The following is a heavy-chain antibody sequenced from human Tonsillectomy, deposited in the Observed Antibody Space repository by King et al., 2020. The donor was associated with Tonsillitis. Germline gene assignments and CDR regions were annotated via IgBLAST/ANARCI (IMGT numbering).Heavy chain of an antibody. CDR3: AREQIAVAGKYYYYYNMDV. Sequence: VQLQQSGPGLVKPSQTLSLTCAISGDSVSSNSAAWNWIRQSPSRGLEWLGRTYYRSKWYNDYAVSVKSRITINPDTSKNQFSLQLNSVTPEDTAVYYCAREQIAVAGKYYYYYNMDVWGQGTTVTVSS. J-gene: IGHJ6*02. V-gene: IGHV6-1*01. CDR2: TYYRSKWYN. D-gene: IGHD6-19*01. CDR1: GDSVSSNSAA.